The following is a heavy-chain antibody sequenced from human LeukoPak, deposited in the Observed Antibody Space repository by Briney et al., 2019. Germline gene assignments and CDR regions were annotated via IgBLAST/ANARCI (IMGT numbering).Heavy chain of an antibody. CDR1: GYTFTSYD. D-gene: IGHD3-10*01. CDR2: MNPNSGNT. CDR3: ATSGNYYGSGSYDLYYYYGIDV. V-gene: IGHV1-8*01. J-gene: IGHJ6*02. Sequence: GASVKVSCKASGYTFTSYDINWVRQATGQGLEWMGWMNPNSGNTGYAQKFQGRVTMTRNTSISTAYMELSSLRSEDTAVYYCATSGNYYGSGSYDLYYYYGIDVWGQGTTVTVSS.